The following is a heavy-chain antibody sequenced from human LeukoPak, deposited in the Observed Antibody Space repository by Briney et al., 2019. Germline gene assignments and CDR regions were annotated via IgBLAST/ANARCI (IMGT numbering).Heavy chain of an antibody. D-gene: IGHD6-19*01. V-gene: IGHV4-34*01. CDR1: GGSFSGYY. CDR2: MTHTGST. Sequence: SETLSLTCAVYGGSFSGYYWSWLRHPPGEGLEWIGEMTHTGSTNYNPSLKSRVTMSADTSKKQFSLKLTSVTAADTAVYFCARAQGRLVPPAYWGQGTLVTVSS. CDR3: ARAQGRLVPPAY. J-gene: IGHJ4*02.